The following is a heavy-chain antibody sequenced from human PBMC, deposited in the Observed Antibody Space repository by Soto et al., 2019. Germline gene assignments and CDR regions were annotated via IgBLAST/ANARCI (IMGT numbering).Heavy chain of an antibody. J-gene: IGHJ4*02. CDR3: ARNGSNLDFDY. CDR2: IYHSGST. CDR1: GASISSRNW. Sequence: QVQLQESGPGLVKPSGTLSLTCTVSGASISSRNWWSWVRQPPGKGLEWIGEIYHSGSTNYNPSLKTRVTLSVDKSKNQFALKLSSVTAADTAVYYCARNGSNLDFDYWGQGTLVTVS. D-gene: IGHD4-4*01. V-gene: IGHV4-4*02.